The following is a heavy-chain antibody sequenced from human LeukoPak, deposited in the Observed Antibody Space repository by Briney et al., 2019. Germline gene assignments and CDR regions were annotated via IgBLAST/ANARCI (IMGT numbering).Heavy chain of an antibody. Sequence: SETLSLTCTVSGGSISSSSYYWSWIRQPPGKGLEWIGYIYTSGSTNYNPSLKSRVTISVDTSKNQFSLKLSSVTAADTAVYYCARRGPLSSFDYWGQGTLVTVSS. J-gene: IGHJ4*02. D-gene: IGHD6-13*01. CDR2: IYTSGST. V-gene: IGHV4-61*05. CDR3: ARRGPLSSFDY. CDR1: GGSISSSSYY.